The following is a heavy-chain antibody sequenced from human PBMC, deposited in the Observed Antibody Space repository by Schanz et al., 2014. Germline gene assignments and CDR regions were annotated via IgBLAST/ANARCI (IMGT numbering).Heavy chain of an antibody. CDR2: IISTGGTI. CDR1: EFTFSDYY. Sequence: VQLVESGGGLVQPRGSLRLSCAASEFTFSDYYMSWIRQAPGKGLEWVSSIISTGGTIYYVDSVRGRFTISRDNAKNSLYLQMNSLRVDDTAVYYCASSRTRYCSSTSCVPGAFDFWGQGTLVTVSS. CDR3: ASSRTRYCSSTSCVPGAFDF. J-gene: IGHJ3*01. D-gene: IGHD2-2*01. V-gene: IGHV3-11*01.